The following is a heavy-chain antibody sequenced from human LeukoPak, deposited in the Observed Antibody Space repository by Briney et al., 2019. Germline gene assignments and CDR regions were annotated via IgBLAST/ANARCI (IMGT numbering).Heavy chain of an antibody. V-gene: IGHV3-21*01. CDR3: ASRPTTEGY. D-gene: IGHD1-26*01. Sequence: PGGSLRLSCAASGFTFSSYSMNWVRQTPGKGLEWVSSISSSSSYIYYADSVKGRFTISRDNAKNSLYLQMNSLRAEDTAVYYCASRPTTEGYWGQGTLVTVSS. J-gene: IGHJ4*02. CDR1: GFTFSSYS. CDR2: ISSSSSYI.